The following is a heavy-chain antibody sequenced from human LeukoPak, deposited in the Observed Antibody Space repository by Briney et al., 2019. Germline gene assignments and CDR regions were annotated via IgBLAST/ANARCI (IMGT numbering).Heavy chain of an antibody. CDR2: INHSGST. D-gene: IGHD6-13*01. CDR3: ARSRIAAAGKIFDY. V-gene: IGHV4-34*01. CDR1: GGSISSYY. J-gene: IGHJ4*02. Sequence: SETLSLTCTVSGGSISSYYWSWIRQPPGKGLEWIGEINHSGSTNYNPSLKSRVTISVDTSKNQFSLKLSSVTAADTAVYYCARSRIAAAGKIFDYWGQGTLVTVSS.